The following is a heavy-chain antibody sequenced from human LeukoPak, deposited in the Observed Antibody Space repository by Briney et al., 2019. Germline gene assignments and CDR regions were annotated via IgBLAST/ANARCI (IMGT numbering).Heavy chain of an antibody. Sequence: PSETLSLTCAVSGGSISSTGYCWAWIRQPPGKGLEWIGTIYYSGSTYHNTSLKSRITMSVDTSRNQFSLKLSSVDAADTAVYYCAKAGVRYFDSSGLYAFDFWGQGTTVTASS. CDR2: IYYSGST. CDR3: AKAGVRYFDSSGLYAFDF. J-gene: IGHJ3*01. CDR1: GGSISSTGYC. V-gene: IGHV4-39*01. D-gene: IGHD3-22*01.